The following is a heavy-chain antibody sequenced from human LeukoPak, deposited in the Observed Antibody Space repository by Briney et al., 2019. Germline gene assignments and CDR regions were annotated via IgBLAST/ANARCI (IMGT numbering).Heavy chain of an antibody. D-gene: IGHD5-18*01. V-gene: IGHV4-59*12. CDR1: GGSISSYY. J-gene: IGHJ4*02. CDR3: ASIAWIQLWFPSYFDY. CDR2: IHYSGST. Sequence: SETLSLTCTVSGGSISSYYWSWIRQPPGKGLEWIGYIHYSGSTNYNPSLKSRVTISVDTSKNQFSLKLSSVTAADTAVYYCASIAWIQLWFPSYFDYWGQGTLVTVSS.